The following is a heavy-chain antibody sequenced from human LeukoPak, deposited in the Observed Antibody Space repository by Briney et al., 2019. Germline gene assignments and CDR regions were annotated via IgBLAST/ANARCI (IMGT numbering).Heavy chain of an antibody. Sequence: ASVKVSCKASGYTFTSYGISWVRQAPGQGLEWMGWISAYNGNTNYAQKLQGRVTMTTDTSTSTAYMELRSLRSDDTAVYYCARDHAALLKNNWFDPWGQGTLVTVSS. J-gene: IGHJ5*02. CDR2: ISAYNGNT. V-gene: IGHV1-18*01. D-gene: IGHD6-13*01. CDR3: ARDHAALLKNNWFDP. CDR1: GYTFTSYG.